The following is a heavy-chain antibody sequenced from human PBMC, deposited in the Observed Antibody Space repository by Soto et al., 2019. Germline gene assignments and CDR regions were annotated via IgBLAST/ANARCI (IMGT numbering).Heavy chain of an antibody. V-gene: IGHV4-61*08. CDR1: GGPVSSADYY. Sequence: QVQLQESGPGLVKPSETLSLTCTVSGGPVSSADYYWSWIRQPPGKGLEWIGYMYNSGTTNYNPSPKRRVTISVDPSKSQFSLRLSSVTAADTAVYYCARAYGSDWYFDLWGRGTLVTVSS. CDR3: ARAYGSDWYFDL. CDR2: MYNSGTT. J-gene: IGHJ2*01. D-gene: IGHD4-17*01.